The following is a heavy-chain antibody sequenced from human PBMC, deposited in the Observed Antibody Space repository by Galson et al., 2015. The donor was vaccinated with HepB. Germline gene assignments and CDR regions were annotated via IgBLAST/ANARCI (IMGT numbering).Heavy chain of an antibody. CDR2: IWSDAYNE. V-gene: IGHV3-33*08. J-gene: IGHJ5*02. CDR3: AREKGGGLGELCS. Sequence: SLRLSCAASGFTFKYYGMHWVRQAPGKGLEWVAVIWSDAYNEYYSHSVMGRFTISRDNSKNTLYLRMNSLRAEDTAVYYCAREKGGGLGELCSWGQGTLVTVSS. CDR1: GFTFKYYG. D-gene: IGHD3-10*01.